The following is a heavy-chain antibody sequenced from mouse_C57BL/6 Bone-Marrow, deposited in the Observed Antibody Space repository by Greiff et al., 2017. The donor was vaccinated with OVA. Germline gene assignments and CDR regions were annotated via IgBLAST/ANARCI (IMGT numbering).Heavy chain of an antibody. CDR2: ISYSGST. CDR3: ARSRLFLMDY. V-gene: IGHV3-1*01. D-gene: IGHD6-1*01. Sequence: DVKLQESGPGMVKPSQSLSLTCTVTGYSITSGYDWHWIRHFPGNKLEWMGYISYSGSTNYNPSLKSRISITHDTSKNHFFLKLNSVTTEDTATYYCARSRLFLMDYWGQGTSVTVSS. CDR1: GYSITSGYD. J-gene: IGHJ4*01.